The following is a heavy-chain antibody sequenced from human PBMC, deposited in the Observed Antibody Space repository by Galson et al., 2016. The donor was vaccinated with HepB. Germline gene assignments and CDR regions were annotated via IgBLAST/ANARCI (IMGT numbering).Heavy chain of an antibody. J-gene: IGHJ4*02. V-gene: IGHV3-21*06. CDR1: GFTLTNYS. Sequence: SLRLSCAASGFTLTNYSINWVRQAPGKGLEWVSSISSTSRYIYYADSVQGRFTISRDNAKHPAYRQMNSLRAEDSAMYHCATTGPLIRLGELLESLHVWGQGTLVTVSS. D-gene: IGHD3-16*01. CDR2: ISSTSRYI. CDR3: ATTGPLIRLGELLESLHV.